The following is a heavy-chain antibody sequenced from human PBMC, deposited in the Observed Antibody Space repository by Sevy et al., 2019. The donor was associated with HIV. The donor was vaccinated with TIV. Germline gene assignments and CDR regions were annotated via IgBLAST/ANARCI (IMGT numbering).Heavy chain of an antibody. CDR2: ISYDGRNK. J-gene: IGHJ6*02. CDR1: GFTFSRYA. V-gene: IGHV3-30-3*01. Sequence: GGSLRLSCAASGFTFSRYAMHWVRQAPGKGLEWVAVISYDGRNKYYGHSVKGRFSISRDNSKNTLYLQMNSLRAEDTAVYYCARDFRYCSGDSCEDYYAMDVWGQGTTVTVSS. CDR3: ARDFRYCSGDSCEDYYAMDV. D-gene: IGHD2-15*01.